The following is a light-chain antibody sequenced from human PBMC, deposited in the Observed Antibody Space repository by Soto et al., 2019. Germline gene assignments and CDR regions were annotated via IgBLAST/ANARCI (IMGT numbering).Light chain of an antibody. CDR2: WAS. J-gene: IGKJ1*01. V-gene: IGKV4-1*01. CDR1: QSVLYSSNNKNY. Sequence: DIVMTQSPDSLAVSLGERATINFNSSQSVLYSSNNKNYLAWYQQKPGQPPKLLIYWASTRESGVPDRFSGSGSGTDFTLTISSLQAEDVAVYYCQQYYSAWTFGQGTKVDIK. CDR3: QQYYSAWT.